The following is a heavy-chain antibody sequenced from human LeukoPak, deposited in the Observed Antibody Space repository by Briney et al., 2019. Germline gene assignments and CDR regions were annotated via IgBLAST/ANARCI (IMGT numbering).Heavy chain of an antibody. J-gene: IGHJ4*02. D-gene: IGHD6-19*01. V-gene: IGHV4-39*07. CDR1: GDSISGSSDY. Sequence: SETLSLTCTVSGDSISGSSDYWGWIRQPPGKGLEWIGSIYYSGSTYYNPSLKSRVTISVDTSKNQFSLKLSSVTAADTAVYYCARRVKQPGQWLAPDFDYWGQGTLVTVSS. CDR3: ARRVKQPGQWLAPDFDY. CDR2: IYYSGST.